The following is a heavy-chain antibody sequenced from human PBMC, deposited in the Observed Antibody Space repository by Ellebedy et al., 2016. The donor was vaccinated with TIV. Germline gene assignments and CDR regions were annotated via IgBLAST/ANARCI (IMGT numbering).Heavy chain of an antibody. Sequence: MPGGSLRLSCTVSGGSISSYYWSWIRQTPGEGLEWIGYVYYTGTTAKSNPSLQGRVTISVDSSKNQFSLELTSVTAADTAVYYCARQGSSCWYGDHWFDPWGQGALVTVSS. CDR1: GGSISSYY. CDR3: ARQGSSCWYGDHWFDP. CDR2: VYYTGTTA. V-gene: IGHV4-59*08. J-gene: IGHJ5*02. D-gene: IGHD6-19*01.